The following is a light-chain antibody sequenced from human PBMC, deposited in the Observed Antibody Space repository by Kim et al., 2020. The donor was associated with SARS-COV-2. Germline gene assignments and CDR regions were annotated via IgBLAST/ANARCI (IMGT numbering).Light chain of an antibody. J-gene: IGKJ4*01. Sequence: PGDRATLSCRASQNIDTYLAWYQQRPCQAPRLLVYDASNRATGVPDRFSGSGSGTDFTLTISSLEPEDFSIYYCQQRNSWPPAVTFGGGTKLEI. V-gene: IGKV3-11*01. CDR1: QNIDTY. CDR3: QQRNSWPPAVT. CDR2: DAS.